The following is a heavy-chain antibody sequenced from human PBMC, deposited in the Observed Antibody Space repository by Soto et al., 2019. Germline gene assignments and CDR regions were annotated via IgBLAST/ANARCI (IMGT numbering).Heavy chain of an antibody. CDR1: GCTLSTSS. CDR3: ARDMSDYAKYYFDY. Sequence: GSLRRSCVDSGCTLSTSSMNWVRQAPGKGLEWVSYISTSGSTIYYADSVRGRLTISSDIAKNSLYLQMNSLRDEDTAVYFCARDMSDYAKYYFDYWGQGALVNVSS. CDR2: ISTSGSTI. D-gene: IGHD4-17*01. J-gene: IGHJ4*02. V-gene: IGHV3-48*02.